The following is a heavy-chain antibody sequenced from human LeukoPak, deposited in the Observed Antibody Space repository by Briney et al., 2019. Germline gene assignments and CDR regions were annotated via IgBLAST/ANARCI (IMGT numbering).Heavy chain of an antibody. D-gene: IGHD3-22*01. CDR1: GFSFSSHV. Sequence: GGSLRLSCAASGFSFSSHVTHWVRQAPGKGLEWVSGISGSGGDTYYADSVKGRFTISRDNSKNTLNLQMNSLRAEDTALYYCAKDQNYESSGYYGGFDYWGQGTLVTVSS. CDR2: ISGSGGDT. CDR3: AKDQNYESSGYYGGFDY. V-gene: IGHV3-23*01. J-gene: IGHJ4*02.